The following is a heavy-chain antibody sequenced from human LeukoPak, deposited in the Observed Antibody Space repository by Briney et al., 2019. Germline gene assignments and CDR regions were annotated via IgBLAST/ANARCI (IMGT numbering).Heavy chain of an antibody. V-gene: IGHV1-2*02. CDR2: INPNSGGT. D-gene: IGHD6-6*01. J-gene: IGHJ4*02. CDR1: GYTFTAYY. Sequence: ASVKVSCKAAGYTFTAYYIHWVRQAPGQGLEWMGWINPNSGGTNSAQKFQGRVTMTRDSSISTAYMEISRLTFDDTAVYHCARVGSITARKNYFDYWGQGTLVTVSS. CDR3: ARVGSITARKNYFDY.